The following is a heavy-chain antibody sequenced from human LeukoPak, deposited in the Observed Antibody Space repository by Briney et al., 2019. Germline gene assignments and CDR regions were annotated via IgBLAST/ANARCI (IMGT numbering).Heavy chain of an antibody. D-gene: IGHD3-22*01. CDR1: GITLSNYG. CDR3: AKRGVVIRVILVGFHKEAYYFDS. CDR2: ISDSGGST. V-gene: IGHV3-23*01. J-gene: IGHJ4*02. Sequence: PGGSLRLSCAVSGITLSNYGMSWVRQAPGKGLEWVAGISDSGGSTKYADSVKGRFTISRDNPKNTLYLQMNSLRAEDTTVYFCAKRGVVIRVILVGFHKEAYYFDSWGQGALVTVSS.